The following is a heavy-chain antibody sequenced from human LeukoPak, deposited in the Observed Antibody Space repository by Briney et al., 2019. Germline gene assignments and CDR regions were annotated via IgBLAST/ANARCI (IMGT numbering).Heavy chain of an antibody. CDR1: GYTFTSYY. J-gene: IGHJ3*02. CDR2: INPSGGST. V-gene: IGHV1-46*01. CDR3: AREGRRITMIVVVIQGAFDI. Sequence: ASVKVSCKASGYTFTSYYMHWVRQAPGQGLERMGIINPSGGSTSYAQKFQGRVTMTRDTSTSTVYMELSSLRSEDTAVYYCAREGRRITMIVVVIQGAFDIWGQGTMVTVSS. D-gene: IGHD3-22*01.